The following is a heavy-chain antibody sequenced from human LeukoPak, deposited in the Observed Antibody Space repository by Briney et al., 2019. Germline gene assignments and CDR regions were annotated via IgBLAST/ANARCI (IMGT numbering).Heavy chain of an antibody. Sequence: GAAVKVSCKASGYTFKGYYMHGVRQARGQGREGMERINHNYGSTNYAHTFQGRATMTRNPSISTAYTELSRLRSHDTAVHYCARPYYGSGSYLRYWGQGPLVPVSS. CDR3: ARPYYGSGSYLRY. CDR2: INHNYGST. CDR1: GYTFKGYY. V-gene: IGHV1-2*06. D-gene: IGHD3-10*01. J-gene: IGHJ4*02.